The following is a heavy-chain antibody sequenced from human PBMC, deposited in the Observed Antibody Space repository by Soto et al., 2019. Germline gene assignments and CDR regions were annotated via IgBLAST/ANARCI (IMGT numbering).Heavy chain of an antibody. D-gene: IGHD3-10*01. CDR3: AKHEGRFIVRGVIGLCIGSFDY. J-gene: IGHJ4*02. CDR1: GGSISSSGYF. CDR2: IYNSGNT. V-gene: IGHV4-39*01. Sequence: SETLSLTCTVSGGSISSSGYFWGWIRQPPGEGLERLGNIYNSGNTYYNPSLKSRITISVDTSKAQFSLKLSSVTAADTAVYYCAKHEGRFIVRGVIGLCIGSFDYWGQGILVTVSS.